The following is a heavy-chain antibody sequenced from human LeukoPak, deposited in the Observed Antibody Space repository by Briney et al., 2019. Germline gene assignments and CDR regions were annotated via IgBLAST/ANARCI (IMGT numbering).Heavy chain of an antibody. CDR3: ARGMAAAGPGDAFDI. CDR1: GGTFSSYA. CDR2: IIPIFGTA. Sequence: SVKVSCKASGGTFSSYAISWVRQAPGQGLEWMGGIIPIFGTANYAQKFQGRVTITTDESTSTAYMELSSLRSEDTAVYYCARGMAAAGPGDAFDIWGQGTMVTVSS. D-gene: IGHD6-13*01. V-gene: IGHV1-69*05. J-gene: IGHJ3*02.